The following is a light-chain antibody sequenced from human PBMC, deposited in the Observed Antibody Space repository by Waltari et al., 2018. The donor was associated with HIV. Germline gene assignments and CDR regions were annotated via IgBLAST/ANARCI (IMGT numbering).Light chain of an antibody. CDR1: QGISSY. CDR3: QQYYTYPPT. Sequence: AIRMTQSPTPFSASTGDRVTITCRASQGISSYLAWYQQKPGKAPKLLIYGASPLQSWVPSRFSGSGSGTDFTLTINCLQSEDFATYYCQQYYTYPPTFGQGTKVEIK. CDR2: GAS. J-gene: IGKJ1*01. V-gene: IGKV1-8*01.